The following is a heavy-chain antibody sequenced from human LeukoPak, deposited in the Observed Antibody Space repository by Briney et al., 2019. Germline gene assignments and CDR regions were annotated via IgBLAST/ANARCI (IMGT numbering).Heavy chain of an antibody. CDR2: INHSGRS. Sequence: SETLSLTCAVYGGSFSGYYWSWIRQPPGKGLEWIGEINHSGRSNYNPSLKSRVNISVDTSKKQLSLKLSSVTAADTAVYYCARSGIVVVVAEPWYVYWGQGTLVTVSS. CDR1: GGSFSGYY. D-gene: IGHD2-15*01. J-gene: IGHJ4*02. V-gene: IGHV4-34*01. CDR3: ARSGIVVVVAEPWYVY.